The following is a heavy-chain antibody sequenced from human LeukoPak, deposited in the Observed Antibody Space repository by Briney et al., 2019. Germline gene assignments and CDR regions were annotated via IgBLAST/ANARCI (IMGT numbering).Heavy chain of an antibody. V-gene: IGHV3-23*01. D-gene: IGHD1-26*01. CDR3: ATPYSGSYLPLPPDAFDI. CDR2: ISGSGGST. Sequence: GGSLRLSCAASGFTFSSYAMSWVRQAPGKGLEWVSAISGSGGSTYYADSVKGRFTISRDNSKNTLYLQMNCLRAEDTAVYYCATPYSGSYLPLPPDAFDIWGQGTMVTVSS. J-gene: IGHJ3*02. CDR1: GFTFSSYA.